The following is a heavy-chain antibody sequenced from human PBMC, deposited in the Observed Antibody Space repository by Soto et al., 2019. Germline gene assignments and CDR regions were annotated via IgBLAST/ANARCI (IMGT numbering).Heavy chain of an antibody. J-gene: IGHJ6*02. CDR3: ARVGGISSGGYWNYYYYGMDV. D-gene: IGHD6-6*01. Sequence: SETLSLTCTVSGGSISSGGYYWSWIRQHPGKGLEWIGYIYYSGSTYYNPSLKSRVTISVDTSKNQFSLKLSSVTAADTAVYYCARVGGISSGGYWNYYYYGMDVWGQGTTVTVSS. CDR2: IYYSGST. CDR1: GGSISSGGYY. V-gene: IGHV4-31*03.